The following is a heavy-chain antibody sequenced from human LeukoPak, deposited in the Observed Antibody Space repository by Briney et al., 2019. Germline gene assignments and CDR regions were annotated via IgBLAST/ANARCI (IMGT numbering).Heavy chain of an antibody. J-gene: IGHJ4*02. Sequence: GGSLRLSCAASGFTFSSYSMNWVRQAPGKGLEWVSYISSSSSTIYYADSVKGRFTISRDNAKNSLYLQMNSLRDEDTAVYYCASAVLWFGELSPRDYWGQGTLVTVPS. CDR2: ISSSSSTI. D-gene: IGHD3-10*01. V-gene: IGHV3-48*02. CDR1: GFTFSSYS. CDR3: ASAVLWFGELSPRDY.